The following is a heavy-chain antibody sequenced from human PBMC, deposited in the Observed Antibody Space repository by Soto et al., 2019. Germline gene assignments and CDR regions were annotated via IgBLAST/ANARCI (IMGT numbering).Heavy chain of an antibody. V-gene: IGHV3-23*01. CDR2: VSGRGGST. J-gene: IGHJ6*01. D-gene: IGHD4-17*01. CDR1: GFTFNHYA. CDR3: AKDSTVTTSLYFYYYGFDV. Sequence: GGSLRLSCTASGFTFNHYAMSWVRQALGKGLEWVSAVSGRGGSTKYADSVKGRFIISRDNSNSTLYLQMDSLRGEDTAVYYCAKDSTVTTSLYFYYYGFDVWGQGTTVTVSS.